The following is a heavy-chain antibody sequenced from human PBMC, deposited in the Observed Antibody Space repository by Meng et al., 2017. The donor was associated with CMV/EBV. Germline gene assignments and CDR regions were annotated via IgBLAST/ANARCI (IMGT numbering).Heavy chain of an antibody. CDR2: INPNSGNT. CDR1: GYTFTSYD. D-gene: IGHD5-12*01. CDR3: AREGGGDSGWYGRASYYYYYYGMDV. J-gene: IGHJ6*02. Sequence: ASVKVSCKASGYTFTSYDINWVRQATGQGLEWMGWINPNSGNTGYAQKFQGRVTMTRNTSISTAYMELSSLRSEDTAVYYCAREGGGDSGWYGRASYYYYYYGMDVWGQGTTVTVSS. V-gene: IGHV1-8*01.